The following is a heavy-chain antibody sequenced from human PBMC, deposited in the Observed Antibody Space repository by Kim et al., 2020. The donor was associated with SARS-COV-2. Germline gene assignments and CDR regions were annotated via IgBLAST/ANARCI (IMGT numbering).Heavy chain of an antibody. J-gene: IGHJ6*02. Sequence: GRFTISRDNSKTTMYLQMNSLRAEDTAVYYCARDRPLLRYFDWSYYYGMDVWGQGTTVTVSS. V-gene: IGHV3-30*01. CDR3: ARDRPLLRYFDWSYYYGMDV. D-gene: IGHD3-9*01.